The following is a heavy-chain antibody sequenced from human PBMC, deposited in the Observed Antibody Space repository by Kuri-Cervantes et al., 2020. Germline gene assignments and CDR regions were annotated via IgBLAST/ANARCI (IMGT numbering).Heavy chain of an antibody. CDR2: INPPGGAK. CDR3: ARVDWGKFDY. Sequence: GESLKISCAASGFSFDTYFMAWVRQAPGKGLEWVANINPPGGAKYYVDSLKGRFTISRDNAKNSLYLEMNSLRAEDTSVYYCARVDWGKFDYWGQGTLVTSPQ. J-gene: IGHJ4*02. D-gene: IGHD3/OR15-3a*01. CDR1: GFSFDTYF. V-gene: IGHV3-7*01.